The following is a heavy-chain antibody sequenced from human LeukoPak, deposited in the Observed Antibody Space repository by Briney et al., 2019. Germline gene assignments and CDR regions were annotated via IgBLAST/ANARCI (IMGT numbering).Heavy chain of an antibody. CDR3: ARRRIRYFDWSSTSYYFDY. CDR2: INHSGST. D-gene: IGHD3-9*01. CDR1: GGSFSGYY. J-gene: IGHJ4*02. Sequence: SETLSLTCAVYGGSFSGYYWSWIRQPPGKGLEWIGEINHSGSTNYNPSLKSRVTISVDTSKNQFSLKLSSVTAADTAVYYCARRRIRYFDWSSTSYYFDYWGQGTLVTVSS. V-gene: IGHV4-34*01.